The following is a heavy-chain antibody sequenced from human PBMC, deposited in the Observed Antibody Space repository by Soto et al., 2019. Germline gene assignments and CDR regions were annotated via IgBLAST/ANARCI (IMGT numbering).Heavy chain of an antibody. D-gene: IGHD6-25*01. V-gene: IGHV3-33*01. CDR1: GFSFSNSG. J-gene: IGHJ5*02. Sequence: PGGSLRLSCAASGFSFSNSGMHWVRQAPGKGLEWVAVIWYDGRNKFYAHSVNGRFSISRDNSNNTLYLQMNNLRADDTAVYYCARGIVAAGNGGGRFDPWGQGTLVTVSS. CDR2: IWYDGRNK. CDR3: ARGIVAAGNGGGRFDP.